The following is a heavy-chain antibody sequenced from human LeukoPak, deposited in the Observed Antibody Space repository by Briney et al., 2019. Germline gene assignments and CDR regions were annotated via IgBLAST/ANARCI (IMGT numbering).Heavy chain of an antibody. D-gene: IGHD1-26*01. V-gene: IGHV3-11*04. CDR3: ARAEWELHDAFDI. J-gene: IGHJ3*02. CDR2: VSSTSAAI. CDR1: GFTFSDYY. Sequence: GGSLRLSCVVSGFTFSDYYMTWIRQTPGKGLEWVSDVSSTSAAIYYADSVKGRFTISRDNANNSLFLQMNSLRAEDTAVYYCARAEWELHDAFDIWGQGTMVTVSS.